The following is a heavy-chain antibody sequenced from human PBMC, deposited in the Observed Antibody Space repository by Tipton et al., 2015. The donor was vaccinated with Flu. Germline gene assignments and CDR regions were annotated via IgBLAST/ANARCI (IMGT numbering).Heavy chain of an antibody. CDR2: IYHSGST. V-gene: IGHV4-39*07. J-gene: IGHJ6*02. CDR1: GGSINRSHYY. Sequence: TLSLTCTVSGGSINRSHYYWGWIRQPPGKGLEWIGSIYHSGSTFYHPSLKSRVTISVDTSKNQFSLKLGSVTAADTAVYYCARDGGVGSGWSYSGGNYYYGMDVWGQGTTVIVSS. CDR3: ARDGGVGSGWSYSGGNYYYGMDV. D-gene: IGHD6-19*01.